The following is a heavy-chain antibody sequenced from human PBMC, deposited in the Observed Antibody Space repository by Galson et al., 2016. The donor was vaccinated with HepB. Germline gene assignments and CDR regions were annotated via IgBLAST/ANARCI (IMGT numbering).Heavy chain of an antibody. CDR3: AREPAASPNDF. CDR2: INPRDSST. V-gene: IGHV1-46*01. D-gene: IGHD1-1*01. Sequence: SVKVSCKASGYTFTNYFIIWLRQAPGQGLEWMGLINPRDSSTSAAQKFQGRIVISGDTATNTVFLILSALTSDDTGIYFCAREPAASPNDFWGQGTLVTVSS. CDR1: GYTFTNYF. J-gene: IGHJ4*02.